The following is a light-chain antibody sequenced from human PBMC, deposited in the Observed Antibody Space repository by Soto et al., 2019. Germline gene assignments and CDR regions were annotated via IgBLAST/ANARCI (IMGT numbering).Light chain of an antibody. J-gene: IGLJ2*01. Sequence: QSALTQPASVSGSPGQTITISCTGTSSDVGGHNYVSWYQQHPGRAPKLMIYDVTNRPSGVSNRFSGSKSGNTASLTISGLQAEDEAAYYCSAYSSSSLVIFGGGTKVTVL. CDR3: SAYSSSSLVI. CDR1: SSDVGGHNY. V-gene: IGLV2-14*01. CDR2: DVT.